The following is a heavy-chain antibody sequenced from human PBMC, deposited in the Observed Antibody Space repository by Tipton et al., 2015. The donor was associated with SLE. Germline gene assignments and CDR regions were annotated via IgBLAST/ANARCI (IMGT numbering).Heavy chain of an antibody. J-gene: IGHJ4*02. D-gene: IGHD6-13*01. CDR1: GYSITSSYY. Sequence: TLSLTCTVSGYSITSSYYWSWIRQPPGKGLEWIGYIYYSGSTNYNPSLKSRVTISVDTSKNQFSLKLSSVTAADTAVYYCARQVRYSSSWYSGRYFDYWGQGTLVTVSS. CDR2: IYYSGST. V-gene: IGHV4-59*08. CDR3: ARQVRYSSSWYSGRYFDY.